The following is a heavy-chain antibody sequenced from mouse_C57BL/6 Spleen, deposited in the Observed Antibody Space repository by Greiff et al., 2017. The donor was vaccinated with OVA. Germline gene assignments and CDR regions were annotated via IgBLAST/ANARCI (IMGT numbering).Heavy chain of an antibody. CDR2: IWSDGST. Sequence: QVQLKQSGPGLVAPSQSLSITCTVSGFSLTSYGVHWVRQPPGKGLEWLVVIWSDGSTTYNSALKSRLSISKDNSKSQVFLKMNSLQTDDTAMYYCARHEGGTGAMDYWGQGTSVTVSS. V-gene: IGHV2-6-1*01. J-gene: IGHJ4*01. CDR1: GFSLTSYG. D-gene: IGHD4-1*01. CDR3: ARHEGGTGAMDY.